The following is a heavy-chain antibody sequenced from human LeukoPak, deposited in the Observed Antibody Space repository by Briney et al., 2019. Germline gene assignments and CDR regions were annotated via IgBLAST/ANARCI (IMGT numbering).Heavy chain of an antibody. CDR2: IYTSGST. Sequence: SETLSLTCNVSGGSISGYYWSWIRQPAGKGMEWIGRIYTSGSTKYNPPLKSRVTMYVDTSKSQFSLKLTSVTAADTAVYYCARRTDSGYSSSSSAFDVWGQGTMVTVSS. D-gene: IGHD6-6*01. CDR1: GGSISGYY. CDR3: ARRTDSGYSSSSSAFDV. J-gene: IGHJ3*01. V-gene: IGHV4-4*07.